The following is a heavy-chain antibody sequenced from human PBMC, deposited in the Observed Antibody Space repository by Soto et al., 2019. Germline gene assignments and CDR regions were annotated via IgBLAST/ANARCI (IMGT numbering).Heavy chain of an antibody. J-gene: IGHJ4*02. CDR3: TRLPRHPLPPFDF. V-gene: IGHV3-49*04. Sequence: EVQLVESGGGLVKPGRSLTLSYTASGFTFGDYALSWVRRAPGKGLEWVGSIRSKAYGGTPEYAASVKGRFSISRDDSKSIAYLQMNSLKTEDAAVYYCTRLPRHPLPPFDFWGQGTLVTVSS. CDR1: GFTFGDYA. CDR2: IRSKAYGGTP.